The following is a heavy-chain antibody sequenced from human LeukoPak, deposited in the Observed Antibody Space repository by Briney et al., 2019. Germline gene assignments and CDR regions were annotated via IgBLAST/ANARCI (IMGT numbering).Heavy chain of an antibody. J-gene: IGHJ1*01. Sequence: GGSLRLSCRASGFTFSAYSMNWVRQAPGKGLEWVSSISRNSRHVYYADSVKGRFSISREDADNSVFLQMNGPTAEDTALYYCVRDMSTATTCYLQHWGQGTLVTVSS. CDR2: ISRNSRHV. V-gene: IGHV3-21*06. D-gene: IGHD4-17*01. CDR1: GFTFSAYS. CDR3: VRDMSTATTCYLQH.